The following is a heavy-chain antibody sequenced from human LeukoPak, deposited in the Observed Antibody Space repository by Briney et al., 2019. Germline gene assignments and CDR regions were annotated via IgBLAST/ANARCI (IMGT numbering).Heavy chain of an antibody. V-gene: IGHV4-59*01. CDR1: GGSISSYY. Sequence: SETLSLTCTVSGGSISSYYWSCIPPPPGEGGEWMGHIYESGSTDHNPSPKSRVTISVDTSKNQFSLKLSSVTAADTAVYYCVREEVGAPSWFAPWGQGTLVTVSS. CDR3: VREEVGAPSWFAP. D-gene: IGHD1-26*01. CDR2: IYESGST. J-gene: IGHJ5*02.